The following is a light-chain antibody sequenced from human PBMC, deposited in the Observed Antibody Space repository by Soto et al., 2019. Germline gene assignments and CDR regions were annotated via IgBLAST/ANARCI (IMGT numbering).Light chain of an antibody. J-gene: IGLJ3*02. V-gene: IGLV2-11*01. Sequence: QSVLTQPRSVSGSPGQSVTISCTGTSSDVGGYNYVSWYQHHPGKAPKLLIYDVSRRPSGVPDRFSGSKSGNTASLAISGLQAEDEADYYCCSYAGSYTLVFGGGTKVT. CDR2: DVS. CDR1: SSDVGGYNY. CDR3: CSYAGSYTLV.